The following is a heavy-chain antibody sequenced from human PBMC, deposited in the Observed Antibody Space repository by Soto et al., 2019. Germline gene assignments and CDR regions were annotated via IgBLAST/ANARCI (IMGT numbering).Heavy chain of an antibody. Sequence: EVQLVESGGGLVQPGGSLRLSCAASGFTFSSYWMSWVRQAPGKGLEWVANIKQDGSERYYVDSMKGRVTISRDNAKNSLFLQMNSLRAEDTAVYYCARRRGRSWFDPWGQGTLVTVSS. V-gene: IGHV3-7*01. CDR1: GFTFSSYW. CDR3: ARRRGRSWFDP. D-gene: IGHD3-16*01. J-gene: IGHJ5*02. CDR2: IKQDGSER.